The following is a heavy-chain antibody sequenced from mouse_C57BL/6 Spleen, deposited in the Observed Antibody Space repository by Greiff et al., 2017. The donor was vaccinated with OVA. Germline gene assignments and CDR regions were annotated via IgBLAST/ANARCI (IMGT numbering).Heavy chain of an antibody. CDR2: INPSSGYT. Sequence: VKLMESGAELARPGASVKMSCKASGYTFTSYTMHWVKQRPGQGLEWIGYINPSSGYTKYNQKFKDKATLTADKSSSTAYMQLSSLTSEDSAVYYCARSGSNYRYFDYWGQGTTLTVSS. J-gene: IGHJ2*01. CDR1: GYTFTSYT. CDR3: ARSGSNYRYFDY. D-gene: IGHD2-5*01. V-gene: IGHV1-4*01.